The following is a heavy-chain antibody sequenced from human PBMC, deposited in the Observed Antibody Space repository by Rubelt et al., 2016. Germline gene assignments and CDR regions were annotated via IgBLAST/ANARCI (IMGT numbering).Heavy chain of an antibody. V-gene: IGHV4-39*01. CDR2: IYYSGST. CDR1: GASVRGSSFY. J-gene: IGHJ4*02. D-gene: IGHD1-26*01. Sequence: QLQLQESGPGLVKPSETLSLTCTVSGASVRGSSFYWGWIRQPPGKGLEWIGSIYYSGSTYYNPSLKSRVTISVDTSRNQFSLKLSSVTAADTAVDYCARRRLVGSIWTDYYFDYWGQGTLVTVSS. CDR3: ARRRLVGSIWTDYYFDY.